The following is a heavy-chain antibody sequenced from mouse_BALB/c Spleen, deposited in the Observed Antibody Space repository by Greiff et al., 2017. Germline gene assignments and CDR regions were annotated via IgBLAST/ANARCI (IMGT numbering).Heavy chain of an antibody. J-gene: IGHJ2*01. CDR3: ARDRYDGYSYYFDY. CDR1: GFSLTSYG. D-gene: IGHD2-3*01. CDR2: IWAGGST. V-gene: IGHV2-9*02. Sequence: QVQLQQSGPGLVAPSQSLSITCTVSGFSLTSYGVHWVRQPPGKGLEWLGVIWAGGSTNYNSALMSRLSISKDNSKSQVFLKMNSLQTDDTAMYYCARDRYDGYSYYFDYWGQGTTLTVSS.